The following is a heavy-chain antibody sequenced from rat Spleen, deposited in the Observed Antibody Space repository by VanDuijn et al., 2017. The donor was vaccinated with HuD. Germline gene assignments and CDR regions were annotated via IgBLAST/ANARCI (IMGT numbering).Heavy chain of an antibody. CDR2: ISSGGGYT. CDR3: ARDPSTTVALDY. CDR1: GFTYSDYV. J-gene: IGHJ2*01. V-gene: IGHV5S13*01. Sequence: EVQLVESGGGVAQPGRSLKLSCAASGFTYSDYVMAWVRQDPTMGLEWVASISSGGGYTYYRDSVKGRFTISRDDAENNLYLQMDSLRSEDTATYYCARDPSTTVALDYWGQGVMVTVSS. D-gene: IGHD1-1*01.